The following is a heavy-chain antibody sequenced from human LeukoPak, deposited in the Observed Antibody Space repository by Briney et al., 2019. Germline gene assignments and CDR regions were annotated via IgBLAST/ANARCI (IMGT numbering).Heavy chain of an antibody. V-gene: IGHV3-23*01. J-gene: IGHJ6*02. Sequence: PGGSLRLSCAASGFTFSSYAMSWVRQAPGKGLEWVSAISGSGGSTYYADSVKGRFTISRDNSKNTLYLQMNSLRAEDTAVYYCAKDLIAVAGMGYYYYYYGMDVWGQGTTVTVSS. D-gene: IGHD6-19*01. CDR3: AKDLIAVAGMGYYYYYYGMDV. CDR2: ISGSGGST. CDR1: GFTFSSYA.